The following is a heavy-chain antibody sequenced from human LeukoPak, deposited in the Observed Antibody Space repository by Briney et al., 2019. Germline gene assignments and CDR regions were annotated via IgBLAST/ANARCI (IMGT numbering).Heavy chain of an antibody. V-gene: IGHV1-69*04. CDR1: GGTFSSYA. Sequence: SVKVSCKASGGTFSSYAISWVRQAPGQGLEWMGRIIPILGIANYAQKFQGRVTITADKSTSTAYMELSSLRSEDTAVYYCARVGRNYYDSSGYLNPPYFDYWGQGALVTVSS. J-gene: IGHJ4*02. CDR2: IIPILGIA. D-gene: IGHD3-22*01. CDR3: ARVGRNYYDSSGYLNPPYFDY.